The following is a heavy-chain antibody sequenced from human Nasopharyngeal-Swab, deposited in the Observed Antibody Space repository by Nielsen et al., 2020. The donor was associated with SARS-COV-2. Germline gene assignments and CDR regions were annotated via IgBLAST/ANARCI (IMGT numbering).Heavy chain of an antibody. CDR3: AKEECTGISCIRGFDY. J-gene: IGHJ4*02. D-gene: IGHD2-2*01. CDR2: LRYDGSNK. V-gene: IGHV3-30*02. Sequence: GESLKISCAASGFIFSNYAMQWVRQAPGKGLEWVAFLRYDGSNKRYADSVKGRFTISRDNSKNALYFEMNSLRAEDTAVYYCAKEECTGISCIRGFDYWGQGTLVTVSS. CDR1: GFIFSNYA.